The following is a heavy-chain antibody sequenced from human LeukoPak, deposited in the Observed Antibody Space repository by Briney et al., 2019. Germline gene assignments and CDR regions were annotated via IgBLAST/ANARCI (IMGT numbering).Heavy chain of an antibody. CDR3: ARDSGSSSFDPFDP. V-gene: IGHV1-18*01. Sequence: GASVKVPCKASGYTFTSYGISWVRQAPGQGLEWMGWISAYNGNTNYAQKLQGRVTMTTDTSTSTAYMELRSLRSDDTAVYYCARDSGSSSFDPFDPWGQGTLVTVSS. D-gene: IGHD6-13*01. CDR2: ISAYNGNT. CDR1: GYTFTSYG. J-gene: IGHJ5*02.